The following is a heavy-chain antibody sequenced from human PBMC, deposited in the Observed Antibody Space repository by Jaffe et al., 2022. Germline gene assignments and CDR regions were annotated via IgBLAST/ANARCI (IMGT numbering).Heavy chain of an antibody. CDR1: GFTFSSYE. J-gene: IGHJ4*02. CDR3: ASLTTWIQLWSPAVDY. D-gene: IGHD5-18*01. Sequence: EVQLVESGGGLVQPGGSLRLSCAASGFTFSSYEMNWVRQAPGKGLEWVSYISSSGSTIYYADSVKGRFTISRDNAKNSLYLQMNSLRAEDTAVYYCASLTTWIQLWSPAVDYWGQGTLVTVSS. V-gene: IGHV3-48*03. CDR2: ISSSGSTI.